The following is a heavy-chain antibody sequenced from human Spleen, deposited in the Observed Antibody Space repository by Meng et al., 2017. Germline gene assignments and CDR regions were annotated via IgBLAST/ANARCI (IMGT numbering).Heavy chain of an antibody. CDR3: ARDGAGATPTLMAY. D-gene: IGHD1-26*01. Sequence: GESLKISCAASGFTFSSYWMSWVRQAPGKGLEWVANIKQDGSEKYYVDSVKGRFTISRDNAKNSLYLQMNSLRAEDTAVYYCARDGAGATPTLMAYWGQGTLVTVSS. J-gene: IGHJ4*02. CDR2: IKQDGSEK. CDR1: GFTFSSYW. V-gene: IGHV3-7*01.